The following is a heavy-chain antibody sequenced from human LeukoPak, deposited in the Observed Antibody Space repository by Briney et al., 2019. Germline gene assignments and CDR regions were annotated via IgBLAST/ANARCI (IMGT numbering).Heavy chain of an antibody. V-gene: IGHV3-21*01. CDR1: GFTFSSYS. Sequence: GGSLRLSCAASGFTFSSYSMNWVRQAPGKGLEWVSSITGSSSYIDYADSVKGRFTISRDNAKNSLYLQMNSLRAEDTAVYYCARGFADFVWGSYPSSYWGQGILVTVSS. D-gene: IGHD3-16*02. CDR3: ARGFADFVWGSYPSSY. J-gene: IGHJ4*02. CDR2: ITGSSSYI.